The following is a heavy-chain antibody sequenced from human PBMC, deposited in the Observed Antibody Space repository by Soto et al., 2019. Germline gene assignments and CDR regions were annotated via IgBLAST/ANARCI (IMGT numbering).Heavy chain of an antibody. D-gene: IGHD3-22*01. CDR1: GGTFSSYA. CDR2: IIPIFGTA. V-gene: IGHV1-69*13. CDR3: ASSDYYDSSGYPHAFDI. Sequence: GASVKVSCKASGGTFSSYAISWVRQAPGQGLEWMGGIIPIFGTANYAQKFQGRVTITADESTSTAYMELSSLRSEDTAVYYCASSDYYDSSGYPHAFDIWGQGTMVTVSS. J-gene: IGHJ3*02.